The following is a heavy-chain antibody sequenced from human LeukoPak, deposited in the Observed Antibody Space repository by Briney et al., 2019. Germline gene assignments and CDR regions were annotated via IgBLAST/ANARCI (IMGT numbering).Heavy chain of an antibody. J-gene: IGHJ4*02. CDR1: GGTFSSYA. CDR2: IIPIFGTA. V-gene: IGHV1-69*05. Sequence: ASVKVSCKASGGTFSSYAISWVRQAPGQGLEWMGGIIPIFGTANHAQKFQGRVTITTDESTSTAYMELSSLRSEDTAVYYCATEFMTPGGYWGQGTLVTVSS. D-gene: IGHD3-16*01. CDR3: ATEFMTPGGY.